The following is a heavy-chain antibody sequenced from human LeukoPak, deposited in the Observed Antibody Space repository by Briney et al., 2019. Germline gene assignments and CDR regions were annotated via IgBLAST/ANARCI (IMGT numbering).Heavy chain of an antibody. V-gene: IGHV3-21*06. Sequence: GGSLRLSCAASKFTFSNYTLTWVRQSPGKGLDWVSSISGSSRYIHYSDSVKGRFTISRDNAKNSLYLQMDSLTADDTAVYYCARVNSALVVSLEGSWAGSLGFDHWGQGTLVSVSS. CDR3: ARVNSALVVSLEGSWAGSLGFDH. D-gene: IGHD3-3*01. CDR2: ISGSSRYI. CDR1: KFTFSNYT. J-gene: IGHJ4*02.